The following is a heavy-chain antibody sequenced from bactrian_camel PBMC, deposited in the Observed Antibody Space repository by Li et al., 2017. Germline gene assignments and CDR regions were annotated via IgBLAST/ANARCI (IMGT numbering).Heavy chain of an antibody. CDR1: GYTYNRNC. CDR3: TASDSPILCAYNY. Sequence: HVQLVESGGTSVQAGGSLRLSCAASGYTYNRNCMAWFRQAPGKEREGVARIATGSGNTYHADSVKGRFTISQDSAKNMLYLQVNSLKPEDTAMYYCTASDSPILCAYNYWGQGTQVTVS. CDR2: IATGSGNT. J-gene: IGHJ4*01. V-gene: IGHV3S1*01.